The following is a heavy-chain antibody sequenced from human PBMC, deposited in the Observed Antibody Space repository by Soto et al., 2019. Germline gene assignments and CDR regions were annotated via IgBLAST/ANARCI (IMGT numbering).Heavy chain of an antibody. V-gene: IGHV3-7*01. CDR2: IKQDGSEK. J-gene: IGHJ6*02. CDR1: GSTIVSLG. Sequence: GGSQRLRCGAFGSTIVSLGVSWVRQAPGKGLEWVANIKQDGSEKYYVDSVKGRFTISRDNAKNSLYLQMNSLRAEDTAVYYCARDYYDSSGYFYYYYGMDVWGQGTTVTVSS. CDR3: ARDYYDSSGYFYYYYGMDV. D-gene: IGHD3-22*01.